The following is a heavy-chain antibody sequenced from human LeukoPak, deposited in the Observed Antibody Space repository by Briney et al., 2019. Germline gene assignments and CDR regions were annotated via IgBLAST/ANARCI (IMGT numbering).Heavy chain of an antibody. Sequence: GGSLRLSCAASGFTFSSYAMHWVRQAPGKGLQYVSAISSNGRSTYYASSVTGRFTISRDNSKNTLYLQINSLRAEDTAVYYCARGRYGDYDNWGQGTLVTVSS. CDR3: ARGRYGDYDN. CDR1: GFTFSSYA. V-gene: IGHV3-64*04. CDR2: ISSNGRST. D-gene: IGHD4-17*01. J-gene: IGHJ4*02.